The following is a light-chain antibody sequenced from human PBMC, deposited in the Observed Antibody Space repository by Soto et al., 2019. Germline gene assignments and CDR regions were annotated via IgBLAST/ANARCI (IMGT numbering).Light chain of an antibody. Sequence: EIVLTQSPATLSLSPGERATLSCRASQSVSSYLAWYEQKPGQAPRLLIYDASNRATGIPARFSCSGSGTDFNLTISSLEPEDFAVYYCQQRSNWPPLYTFRQGTKLEIK. J-gene: IGKJ2*01. CDR3: QQRSNWPPLYT. CDR1: QSVSSY. V-gene: IGKV3-11*01. CDR2: DAS.